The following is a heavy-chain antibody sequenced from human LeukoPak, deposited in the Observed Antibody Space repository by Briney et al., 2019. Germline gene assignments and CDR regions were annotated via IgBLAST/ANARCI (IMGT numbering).Heavy chain of an antibody. V-gene: IGHV3-23*01. CDR3: AKEAHEKDIVVVPAAIITGPYGMDV. CDR1: GFTFSSYA. J-gene: IGHJ6*02. Sequence: PGGSLRLSCAASGFTFSSYAMSWVRQAPGKGLEWVSAISGSGGSTYYADSVKGRFTISRDNSKNTLYLQMNSLRAEDTAVYYCAKEAHEKDIVVVPAAIITGPYGMDVWGQGTTVTVSS. CDR2: ISGSGGST. D-gene: IGHD2-2*01.